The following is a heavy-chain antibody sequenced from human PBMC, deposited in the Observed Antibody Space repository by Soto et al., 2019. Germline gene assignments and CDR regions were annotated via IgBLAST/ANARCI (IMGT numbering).Heavy chain of an antibody. CDR3: ARGAPRGIIHDFDS. CDR1: GGSITRRSSY. V-gene: IGHV4-39*07. Sequence: SETLSLTCIVSGGSITRRSSYWAWIRQPPGKGLEWIGSIHQSGSPYYNPSLKSRLTISIDKSKKQFSLRLSSVTAADTAVYYCARGAPRGIIHDFDSWGQGSLVTVSS. D-gene: IGHD3-10*01. CDR2: IHQSGSP. J-gene: IGHJ4*02.